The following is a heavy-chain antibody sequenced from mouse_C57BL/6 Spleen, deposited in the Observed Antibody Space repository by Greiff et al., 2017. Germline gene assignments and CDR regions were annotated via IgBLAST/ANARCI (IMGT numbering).Heavy chain of an antibody. CDR3: TTGSSGVDY. D-gene: IGHD3-2*02. Sequence: VQLQQSGAELVRPGASVKLSCTASGFNIKDDYMHWVKQRPEQGLEWIGWIDPENGDTEYASKFQGKATITADTSANTAYLQLSSLTSEDTAVYYCTTGSSGVDYWGQGTTLTVSS. CDR1: GFNIKDDY. J-gene: IGHJ2*01. CDR2: IDPENGDT. V-gene: IGHV14-4*01.